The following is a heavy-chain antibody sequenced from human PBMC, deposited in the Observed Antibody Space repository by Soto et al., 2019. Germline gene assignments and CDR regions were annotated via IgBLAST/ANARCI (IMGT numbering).Heavy chain of an antibody. D-gene: IGHD3-22*01. CDR1: GGSISSYY. J-gene: IGHJ4*02. Sequence: SETLSLTCTVSGGSISSYYWSWIRQPPWKGLEWIGYIYYSGSTNYNPSLKSRVTISVDTSKNQFSLKLSSVTAADTAVYYCARVTHYYDSSGYISPMFDYWGQGTLVTVSS. CDR2: IYYSGST. V-gene: IGHV4-59*01. CDR3: ARVTHYYDSSGYISPMFDY.